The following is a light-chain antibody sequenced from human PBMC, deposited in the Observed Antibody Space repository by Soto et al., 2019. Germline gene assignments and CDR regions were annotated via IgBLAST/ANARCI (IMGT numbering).Light chain of an antibody. Sequence: DIQRTQSPSTLSASVGDRVTIPCQASQDISNYLNWYQQKPGKAPKLLIYDASNLETGVPSRFSGSGSGTDFTLTISSLQPEDFATYYCQQSYSTPPTFGGGTKVDIK. CDR3: QQSYSTPPT. CDR2: DAS. CDR1: QDISNY. V-gene: IGKV1-39*01. J-gene: IGKJ4*01.